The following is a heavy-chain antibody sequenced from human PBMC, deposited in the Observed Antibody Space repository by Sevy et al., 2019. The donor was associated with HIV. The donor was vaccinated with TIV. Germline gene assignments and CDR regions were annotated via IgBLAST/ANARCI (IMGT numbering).Heavy chain of an antibody. V-gene: IGHV3-30*18. J-gene: IGHJ6*02. CDR2: ISYDGSYR. D-gene: IGHD3-16*01. CDR1: GFTFGTYD. CDR3: AKNRPPGGSLFSRHGMDV. Sequence: GGSLRLSCAASGFTFGTYDMHWVRQAPGKGLEWVAIISYDGSYRYYADSVRGRFSMSRDNSKNTMYLQVSGLLIEDTALYYCAKNRPPGGSLFSRHGMDVWGRGTTVTVSS.